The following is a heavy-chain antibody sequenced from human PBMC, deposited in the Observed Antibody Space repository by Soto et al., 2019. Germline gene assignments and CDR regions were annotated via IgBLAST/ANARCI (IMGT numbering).Heavy chain of an antibody. CDR1: GITFSSYG. CDR2: ISYDGTKK. D-gene: IGHD3-10*01. J-gene: IGHJ4*02. CDR3: ARDKTGSATYLRD. Sequence: GGSLRLSCAASGITFSSYGMHWVRQAPGKGLEWVAIISYDGTKKYYAAFVKGRFTISRDNSKNTLYLQMNSLRADDTAVYYCARDKTGSATYLRDWGQGTLVTVSS. V-gene: IGHV3-30-3*01.